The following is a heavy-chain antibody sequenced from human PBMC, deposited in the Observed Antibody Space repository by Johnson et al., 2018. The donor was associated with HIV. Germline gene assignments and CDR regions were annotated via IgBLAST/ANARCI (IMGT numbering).Heavy chain of an antibody. CDR3: ARDWSDIAAAVTGAFDV. CDR1: GFTVSSNY. V-gene: IGHV3-53*01. CDR2: IYSGDST. J-gene: IGHJ3*01. D-gene: IGHD6-13*01. Sequence: VQLVESGGGLIQPGGSLRLSCAASGFTVSSNYMSWVRQAPGKGLEWVSVIYSGDSTYYADSVKGRFIISRDNSKHTLYLQMNSLRADDTAVYYCARDWSDIAAAVTGAFDVWGQGTMVTVSS.